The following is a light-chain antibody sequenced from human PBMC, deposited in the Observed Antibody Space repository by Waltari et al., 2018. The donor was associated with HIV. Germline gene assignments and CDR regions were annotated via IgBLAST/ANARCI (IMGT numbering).Light chain of an antibody. V-gene: IGKV1-5*03. CDR3: QQYNNYPLT. J-gene: IGKJ4*01. CDR1: KPSNSW. CDR2: KAS. Sequence: DIQMTQSTSTLSASVCDRFTITGRAMKPSNSWLALYQQKPGKAPKLLIYKASSLEIGVPSRFSGSGSGTDFTLTISSLQPDDSATYYCQQYNNYPLTFGGGTRLEIK.